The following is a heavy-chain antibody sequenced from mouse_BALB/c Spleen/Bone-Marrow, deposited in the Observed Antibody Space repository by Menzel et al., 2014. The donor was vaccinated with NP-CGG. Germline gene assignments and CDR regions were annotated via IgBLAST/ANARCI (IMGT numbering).Heavy chain of an antibody. CDR2: IYPGNSDT. D-gene: IGHD6-5*01. Sequence: EVQLQESGTVLARPGASVKMSCKASGYNFTNYWMHWVKQRPGQGPEWIGAIYPGNSDTSYSQKFKGKATLTAVTSASTAYMDLSGLTNEDSAVYYCTTYFYWGQGTLVIVSA. J-gene: IGHJ3*01. CDR3: TTYFY. V-gene: IGHV1-5*01. CDR1: GYNFTNYW.